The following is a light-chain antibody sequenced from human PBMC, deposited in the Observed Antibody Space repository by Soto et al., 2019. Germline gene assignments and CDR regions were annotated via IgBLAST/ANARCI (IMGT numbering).Light chain of an antibody. J-gene: IGKJ1*01. CDR1: QTVSTN. Sequence: IVLTQSPATLSVSAWQRSTISCRSTQTVSTNLARYQQKPGQAPRLLIYGASTRATGITAGFSGSGSGTEFTLPISSLQSEDFAVYYCQQYNNWPQTFGQGTKVDIK. CDR2: GAS. CDR3: QQYNNWPQT. V-gene: IGKV3-15*01.